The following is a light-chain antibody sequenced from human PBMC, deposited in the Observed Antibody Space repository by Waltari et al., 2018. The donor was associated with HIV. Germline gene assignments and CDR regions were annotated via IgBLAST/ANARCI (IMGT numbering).Light chain of an antibody. CDR2: SNN. CDR3: AAWDDSLNVV. Sequence: QSVLTQPPSASGTPGQRFTIPCSGSSSNIGSDTVNWYQQLPGTAPKHLIYSNNQRPSGVPDRFSGSKSGTSASLAISGLQSEDEADYYCAAWDDSLNVVFGGGTKLTVL. CDR1: SSNIGSDT. V-gene: IGLV1-44*01. J-gene: IGLJ2*01.